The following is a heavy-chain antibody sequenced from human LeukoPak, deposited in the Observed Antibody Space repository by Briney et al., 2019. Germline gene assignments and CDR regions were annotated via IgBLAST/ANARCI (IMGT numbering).Heavy chain of an antibody. J-gene: IGHJ4*02. CDR3: ARLAAVAGTYYFDY. CDR2: IIPIFGTA. D-gene: IGHD6-19*01. V-gene: IGHV1-69*01. CDR1: GGTFSIYA. Sequence: SVTVSCTASGGTFSIYAISWVRQAPGQGLEWMGGIIPIFGTANYAQKFQGRVTITADESTSTAYMELSSLRSEDTAVYYCARLAAVAGTYYFDYWGQGTLVTVSS.